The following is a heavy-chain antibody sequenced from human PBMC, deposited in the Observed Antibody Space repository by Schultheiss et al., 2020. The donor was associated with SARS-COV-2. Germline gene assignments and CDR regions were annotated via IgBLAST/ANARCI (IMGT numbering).Heavy chain of an antibody. CDR3: ARVDPPIAYCGGDCYLRWYFDL. D-gene: IGHD2-21*01. CDR1: GGSISSYY. Sequence: SQTLSLTCTVSGGSISSYYWSWIRQPPGKGLEWIGYIYYSGSTYYNPSLKSRVTISVDTSKNQFSLKLSSVTAADTAVYYCARVDPPIAYCGGDCYLRWYFDLWGRGTLVTVSS. CDR2: IYYSGST. J-gene: IGHJ2*01. V-gene: IGHV4-59*12.